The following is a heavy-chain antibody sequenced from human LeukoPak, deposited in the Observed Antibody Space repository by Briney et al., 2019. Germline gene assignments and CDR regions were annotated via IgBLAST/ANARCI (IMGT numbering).Heavy chain of an antibody. Sequence: SETLSLTCTVSVGSISSHYWSWLRQSPGKGLEWFGYIYYSGSTSYNPSLESRVTISVDTSKNQFSLKLSSVAAADTAVYYCARPDSSAWYLDYWGQGTLVTVSS. V-gene: IGHV4-59*08. CDR1: VGSISSHY. CDR3: ARPDSSAWYLDY. J-gene: IGHJ4*02. D-gene: IGHD6-19*01. CDR2: IYYSGST.